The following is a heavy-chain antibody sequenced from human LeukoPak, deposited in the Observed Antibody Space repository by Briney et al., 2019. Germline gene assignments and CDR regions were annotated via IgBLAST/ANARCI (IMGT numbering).Heavy chain of an antibody. Sequence: SETLSHTCTVSGGSISSYYWSWIRQPPGKGLEWIGYIYYSGSTNYNPSLKSRVTISVDTSKNQFSLKLSSVTAADTAVYYCARLVGATLVDYWGQGTLVTVSS. D-gene: IGHD1-26*01. CDR2: IYYSGST. CDR3: ARLVGATLVDY. V-gene: IGHV4-59*01. CDR1: GGSISSYY. J-gene: IGHJ4*02.